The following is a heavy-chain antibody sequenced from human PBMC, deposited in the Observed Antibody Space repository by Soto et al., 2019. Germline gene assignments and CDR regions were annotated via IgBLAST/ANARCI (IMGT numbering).Heavy chain of an antibody. CDR1: GGSISSSSYY. CDR3: ARPSSGYYYGRYYFDY. CDR2: IYYSGST. D-gene: IGHD3-22*01. J-gene: IGHJ4*02. V-gene: IGHV4-39*01. Sequence: SETLSLTCTVSGGSISSSSYYWGWIRQPPGKGLEWIGSIYYSGSTYYNPSLKSRVTISVDTSKNQFSLKLSSVTAADTAVYYCARPSSGYYYGRYYFDYWGQGTLVTVSS.